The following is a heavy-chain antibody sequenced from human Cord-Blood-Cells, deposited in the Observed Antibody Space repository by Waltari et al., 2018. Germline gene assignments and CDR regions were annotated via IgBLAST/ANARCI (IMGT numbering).Heavy chain of an antibody. CDR3: ATDLASDAFDI. J-gene: IGHJ3*02. V-gene: IGHV1-24*01. CDR1: GYTLTELS. CDR2: CDPEDGET. Sequence: QVQLVQSGAEVKKPGASVKVSCKVSGYTLTELSIHWVRQAPGKGLEWMGGCDPEDGETIYEQKFQGRVTLAEDTSTDTAYMELSSLRSEDTAVYYCATDLASDAFDIWGQGTMVTVSS.